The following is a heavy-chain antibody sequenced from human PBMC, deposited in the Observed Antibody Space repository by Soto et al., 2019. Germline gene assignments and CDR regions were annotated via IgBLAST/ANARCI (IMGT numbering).Heavy chain of an antibody. Sequence: QVQLVESGRGVVQPGRSLRLSCAASGFTFSSYGMHWVRQAPGKGLEWVAVISYDGSNKYYADSVKGRFTISRDNSKNKLYLQMNSLRAEDTAVYYCAKEGGAVAFYYYYYYMDVWGKGTTVTVSS. CDR2: ISYDGSNK. J-gene: IGHJ6*03. CDR1: GFTFSSYG. CDR3: AKEGGAVAFYYYYYYMDV. D-gene: IGHD2-21*01. V-gene: IGHV3-30*18.